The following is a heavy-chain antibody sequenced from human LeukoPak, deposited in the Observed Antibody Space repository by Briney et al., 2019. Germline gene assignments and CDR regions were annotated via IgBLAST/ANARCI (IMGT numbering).Heavy chain of an antibody. CDR1: AYKFSNYW. D-gene: IGHD1-1*01. Sequence: GESLKISCKGAAYKFSNYWIAWVRQMPGEDLEWMGIIYPVDSDTRYSPSFQGQVTISADKSISTAYLQWTSLKASDTAIYYCARRDTTYFDYWGQGSLVTVSS. CDR3: ARRDTTYFDY. J-gene: IGHJ4*02. CDR2: IYPVDSDT. V-gene: IGHV5-51*01.